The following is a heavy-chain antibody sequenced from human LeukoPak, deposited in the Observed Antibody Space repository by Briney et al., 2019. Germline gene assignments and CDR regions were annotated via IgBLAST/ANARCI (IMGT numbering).Heavy chain of an antibody. Sequence: SETLSLTCAVYGGSFSGYYWSWIRQPPGKGLEWIGEINHSRSTNYNPSLKSRVTISVDTSKNQFSLKLSSVTAADTAVYYCARGVGATTLPGYNWFDPWGQGTLVTVSS. D-gene: IGHD1-26*01. CDR1: GGSFSGYY. V-gene: IGHV4-34*01. CDR3: ARGVGATTLPGYNWFDP. CDR2: INHSRST. J-gene: IGHJ5*02.